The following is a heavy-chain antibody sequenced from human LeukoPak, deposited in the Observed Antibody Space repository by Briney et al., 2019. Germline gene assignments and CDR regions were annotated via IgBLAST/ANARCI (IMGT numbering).Heavy chain of an antibody. V-gene: IGHV1-18*01. Sequence: ASVKVSCEASGYTFSNYGISWVRQAPGQGLEWMGWISSYNDNTNYAQKLQGRVTITADESTSTAYMALSSLRSEDTAVYYCARNFCDYVWGTYRHFDYWGQGTLVTVSS. CDR3: ARNFCDYVWGTYRHFDY. J-gene: IGHJ4*02. CDR2: ISSYNDNT. CDR1: GYTFSNYG. D-gene: IGHD3-16*02.